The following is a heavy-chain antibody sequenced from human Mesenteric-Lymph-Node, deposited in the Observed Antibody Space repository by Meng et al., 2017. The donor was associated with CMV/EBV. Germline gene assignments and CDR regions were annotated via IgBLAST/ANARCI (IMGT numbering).Heavy chain of an antibody. J-gene: IGHJ6*02. Sequence: GGSLRLSCATSGFTFADSAMHWVRRVPGKGLEWVSGISWNSANIGYVDSVKGRFTISRDSASTSLYLQMNALRPEDTALYYCVKGTSHLVDEYGMDVWGHGTAVTVSS. CDR1: GFTFADSA. CDR3: VKGTSHLVDEYGMDV. D-gene: IGHD6-6*01. CDR2: ISWNSANI. V-gene: IGHV3-9*01.